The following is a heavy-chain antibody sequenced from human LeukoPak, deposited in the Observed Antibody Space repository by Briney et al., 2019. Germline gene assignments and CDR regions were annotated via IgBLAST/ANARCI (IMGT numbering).Heavy chain of an antibody. V-gene: IGHV1-18*01. CDR2: ISAYNGNT. D-gene: IGHD3-16*01. Sequence: ASVKVSCKASGYTFTSYGVSWVRQVPGQGLEWMGWISAYNGNTNYAQKVQGRVTMTTDTSTSTAYMELRSLRSDDTAVYYCARDGDYDYVWAHYFDYWGQGTLVTVSS. J-gene: IGHJ4*02. CDR1: GYTFTSYG. CDR3: ARDGDYDYVWAHYFDY.